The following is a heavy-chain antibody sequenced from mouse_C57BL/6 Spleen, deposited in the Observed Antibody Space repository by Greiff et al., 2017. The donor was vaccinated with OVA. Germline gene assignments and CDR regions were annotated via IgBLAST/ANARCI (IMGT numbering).Heavy chain of an antibody. Sequence: DVKLQESGPGLVKPSQSLSLTCSVTGYSITSGYYWNWIRQFPGNKLEWMGYISYDGSNNYNPSLKNRISITRDTSKNQFFLKLNSVTTEDTATYYCSPFYYYGSSYWYFDVWGTGTTVTVSS. D-gene: IGHD1-1*01. V-gene: IGHV3-6*01. J-gene: IGHJ1*03. CDR2: ISYDGSN. CDR1: GYSITSGYY. CDR3: SPFYYYGSSYWYFDV.